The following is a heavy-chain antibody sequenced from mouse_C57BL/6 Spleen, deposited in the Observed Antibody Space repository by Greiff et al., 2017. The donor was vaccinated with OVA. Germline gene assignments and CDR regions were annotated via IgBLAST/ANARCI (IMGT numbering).Heavy chain of an antibody. D-gene: IGHD1-1*01. CDR2: ISYDGSN. V-gene: IGHV3-6*01. CDR1: GYSITSGYY. Sequence: EVQVVESGPGLVKPSQSLSLTCSVTGYSITSGYYWNWIRQFPGNKLEWMGYISYDGSNNYNPSLKNRISITRDTSKNQFFLKLNSVTTEDTATYYCASLYYYGSRGYWYFDVWGTGTTVTVSS. CDR3: ASLYYYGSRGYWYFDV. J-gene: IGHJ1*03.